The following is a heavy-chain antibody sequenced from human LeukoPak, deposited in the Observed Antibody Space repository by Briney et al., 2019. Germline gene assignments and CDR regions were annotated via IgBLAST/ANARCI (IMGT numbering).Heavy chain of an antibody. Sequence: GGSLRLSCAASGFTFSSYGMHWVRQAPGKGLEWVAFIWYDGSNKYYADSVKGRFTISRDNSKNTLYLQMNSLRAEDTAVYYCAKERTLYYYMDVWGKGTTVTVSS. CDR3: AKERTLYYYMDV. CDR2: IWYDGSNK. V-gene: IGHV3-30*02. D-gene: IGHD2-2*01. J-gene: IGHJ6*03. CDR1: GFTFSSYG.